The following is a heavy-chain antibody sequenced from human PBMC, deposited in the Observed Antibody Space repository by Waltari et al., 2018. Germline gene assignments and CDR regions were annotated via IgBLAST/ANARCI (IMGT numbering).Heavy chain of an antibody. V-gene: IGHV1-18*01. J-gene: IGHJ4*02. CDR1: GYTFTSSG. CDR2: ISAYNGTT. CDR3: ARALSVRAMVYADY. D-gene: IGHD2-8*01. Sequence: QVQLVQSGAEVRKPGASVQVSCKASGYTFTSSGISWVRPAPGQGLEWMGWISAYNGTTNYAQKLQGRVPRTTDTSTSTAYMELRSLRSDDTAVYYCARALSVRAMVYADYWGQGTLVTVSS.